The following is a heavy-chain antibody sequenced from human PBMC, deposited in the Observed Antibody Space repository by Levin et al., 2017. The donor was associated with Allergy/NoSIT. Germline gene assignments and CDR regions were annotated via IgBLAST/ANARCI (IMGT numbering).Heavy chain of an antibody. D-gene: IGHD2-15*01. CDR3: AGATVPYCRGGTCYSATYWFDP. CDR2: INTNTGNP. V-gene: IGHV7-4-1*02. J-gene: IGHJ5*02. Sequence: ASVKVSCKASGYNLTNTAINWVRQAPGQGLEWMGWINTNTGNPTYAQGFTGRFVFSLDTSVSTAYLQISSPKAEDTAVYYCAGATVPYCRGGTCYSATYWFDPWGQGTLVTVSS. CDR1: GYNLTNTA.